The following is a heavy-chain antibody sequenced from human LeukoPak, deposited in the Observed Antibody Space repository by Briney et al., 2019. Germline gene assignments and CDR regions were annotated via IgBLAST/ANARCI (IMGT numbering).Heavy chain of an antibody. V-gene: IGHV4-59*01. CDR2: IYNSGST. J-gene: IGHJ4*02. D-gene: IGHD5-18*01. CDR3: ARARPDTAMAVDY. Sequence: SETLSLTCTVSGGSISSYYWSWVRQPPGKGLEWIGYIYNSGSTKYNPSLKSRVTVSVDTSKNQFSLKLSSVTAADTAVYYCARARPDTAMAVDYWGQGTLSPSPQ. CDR1: GGSISSYY.